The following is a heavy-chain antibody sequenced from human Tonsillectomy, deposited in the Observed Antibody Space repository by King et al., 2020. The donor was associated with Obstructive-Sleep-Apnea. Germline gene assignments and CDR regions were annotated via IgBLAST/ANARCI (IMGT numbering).Heavy chain of an antibody. Sequence: QLQESGPGLVKPSETLSFTCTVSGGSISHYFWSWIRQPPGKGLEWIGYIYYSGSTNYNPSLKSRVTISVDTSKNQFSLRLSSVTAADTAMYYCASNIAVPAHGAFDIWGQGTMVTVSS. CDR1: GGSISHYF. V-gene: IGHV4-59*08. D-gene: IGHD6-19*01. CDR3: ASNIAVPAHGAFDI. J-gene: IGHJ3*02. CDR2: IYYSGST.